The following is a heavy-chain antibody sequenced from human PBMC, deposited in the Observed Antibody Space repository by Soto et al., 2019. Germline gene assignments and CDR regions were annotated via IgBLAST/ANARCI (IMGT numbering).Heavy chain of an antibody. D-gene: IGHD5-18*01. J-gene: IGHJ5*02. V-gene: IGHV3-23*01. CDR1: GXTFSSYA. Sequence: GSLRLLCAASGXTFSSYAMSWVRQAPGKGLEWVSAISGSGGSTYYAASVNCRFTISIYKSKNTLYLQMNSMRADDTAVYYFAKEVTPRWFDPWGQGTLGTVSS. CDR2: ISGSGGST. CDR3: AKEVTPRWFDP.